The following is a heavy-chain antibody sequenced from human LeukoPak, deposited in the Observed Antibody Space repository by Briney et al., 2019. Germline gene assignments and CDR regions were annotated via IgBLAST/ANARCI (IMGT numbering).Heavy chain of an antibody. CDR3: ARVLLWFGETYFDY. J-gene: IGHJ4*02. V-gene: IGHV3-7*03. D-gene: IGHD3-10*01. CDR1: GFTFSSYW. Sequence: PGGSLRLSCAASGFTFSSYWMSWVRQAPGKGLEWVANIKQDGSEKYYVDSVKGRFTISRDNAKNSLYLQMNSLRAEDTAEYYCARVLLWFGETYFDYWGQGTLVTVSS. CDR2: IKQDGSEK.